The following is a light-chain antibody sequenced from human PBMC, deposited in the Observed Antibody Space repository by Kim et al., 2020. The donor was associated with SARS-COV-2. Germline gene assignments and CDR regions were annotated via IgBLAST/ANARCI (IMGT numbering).Light chain of an antibody. CDR2: GTN. V-gene: IGLV3-19*01. Sequence: RVRSTCQGDGVRLNYAGWNEQRPGNAPVLIIYGTNNQPSRIPDPFSSSNSGKTPSLTITGAQAEDEAEYDCNARDSNGSLPYVVFGGGTQLTVL. CDR1: GVRLNY. CDR3: NARDSNGSLPYVV. J-gene: IGLJ2*01.